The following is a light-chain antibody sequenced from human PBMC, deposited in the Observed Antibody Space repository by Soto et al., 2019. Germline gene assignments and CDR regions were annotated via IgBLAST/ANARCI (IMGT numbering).Light chain of an antibody. CDR2: VAS. V-gene: IGKV3-20*01. CDR3: HQYGNAPHT. J-gene: IGKJ5*01. Sequence: DTVLTQSPGTLSLSPGERATLSCRASQIVSSKFLAWYQQKPGQAPRLLIYVASIRATGTPDRFSGSGSGTDFTLTISRLEPEDFALYYCHQYGNAPHTFGPGTRLEIK. CDR1: QIVSSKF.